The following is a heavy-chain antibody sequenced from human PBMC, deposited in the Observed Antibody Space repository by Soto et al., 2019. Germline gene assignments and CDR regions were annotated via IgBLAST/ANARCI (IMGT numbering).Heavy chain of an antibody. J-gene: IGHJ4*02. V-gene: IGHV1-18*01. CDR2: ISAYNVNT. Sequence: GASVKVSCKASGYTFCSYGISWVRQAPGQGLEWMGWISAYNVNTNYAQKFQGRVTMTTDTSTSTAFMELRSLRSDDTAVYYCARALAATAMSYFDYWGQGTLVTVSS. D-gene: IGHD6-13*01. CDR1: GYTFCSYG. CDR3: ARALAATAMSYFDY.